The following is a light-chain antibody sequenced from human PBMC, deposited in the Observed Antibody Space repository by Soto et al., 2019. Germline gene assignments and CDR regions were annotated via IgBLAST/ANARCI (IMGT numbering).Light chain of an antibody. Sequence: QSALTQPAAVSGSPGQSITISCTGSSSDVGDYNYVSWYQQHPDSAPQLMIYEVNNRPSGVSNRFSGSKSGNTASLTISGLQAEEEADYYCGSYTSSSTLVFGTGTKLTVL. CDR1: SSDVGDYNY. CDR3: GSYTSSSTLV. CDR2: EVN. V-gene: IGLV2-14*01. J-gene: IGLJ1*01.